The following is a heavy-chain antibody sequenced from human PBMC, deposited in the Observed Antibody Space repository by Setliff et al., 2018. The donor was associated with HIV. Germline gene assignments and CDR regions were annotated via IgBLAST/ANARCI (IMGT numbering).Heavy chain of an antibody. D-gene: IGHD3-9*01. CDR1: RYTFSNYD. CDR3: ASGCLIGGSGPCRNFEF. Sequence: ASVKVSCKASRYTFSNYDVNWVRQATGQGLEWMAWMNPISDHRGYAQKFQGRLTMTKDTSTSTVYMELSSLKSDDTAVYYCASGCLIGGSGPCRNFEFWGQGTRVTVSS. V-gene: IGHV1-8*02. J-gene: IGHJ4*02. CDR2: MNPISDHR.